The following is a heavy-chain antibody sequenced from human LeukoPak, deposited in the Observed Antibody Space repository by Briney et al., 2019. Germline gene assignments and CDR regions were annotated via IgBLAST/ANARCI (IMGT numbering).Heavy chain of an antibody. CDR1: GFTFSSYE. J-gene: IGHJ3*02. V-gene: IGHV3-48*03. Sequence: GGSLRLSCAASGFTFSSYEMNWVRQAPGKGLEWVSYISSSGSTIYYADSVKGRFTISRDNANNSLSLQMNSLTVEDTAVYYCAGVGLLVNGAFDIWGQGTLISVSS. CDR3: AGVGLLVNGAFDI. D-gene: IGHD2-21*02. CDR2: ISSSGSTI.